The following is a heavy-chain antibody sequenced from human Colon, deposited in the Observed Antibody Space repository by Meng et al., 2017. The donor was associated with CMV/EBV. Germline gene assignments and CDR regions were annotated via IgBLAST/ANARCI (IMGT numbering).Heavy chain of an antibody. Sequence: SGDSVSSGTYYWSWIRQPPGKGLQWIGPIYSRGSTNYNPSLKSRLTISSDTSKNQFSLNLRSVTAADTAVYYCARGSVIASAVSFDHWGQGILVTVSS. CDR1: GDSVSSGTYY. CDR3: ARGSVIASAVSFDH. J-gene: IGHJ4*02. V-gene: IGHV4-30-4*01. D-gene: IGHD6-13*01. CDR2: IYSRGST.